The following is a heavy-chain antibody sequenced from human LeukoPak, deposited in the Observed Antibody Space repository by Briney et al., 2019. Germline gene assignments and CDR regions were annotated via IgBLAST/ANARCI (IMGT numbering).Heavy chain of an antibody. D-gene: IGHD3-22*01. CDR2: INHSGST. CDR3: ARMNYYDSSGYPSEG. Sequence: SETLSLTCAVYGGSFSGYYWSWIRQPPGKGLEWVGEINHSGSTNYNPSLNGRVTISVDTSKNPFYLKLSSVTAADTAVYYCARMNYYDSSGYPSEGWGGGTLVTVSS. CDR1: GGSFSGYY. V-gene: IGHV4-34*01. J-gene: IGHJ4*02.